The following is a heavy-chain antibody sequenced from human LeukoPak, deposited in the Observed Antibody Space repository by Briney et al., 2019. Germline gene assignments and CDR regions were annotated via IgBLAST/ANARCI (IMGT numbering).Heavy chain of an antibody. CDR2: ISSVSTYI. V-gene: IGHV3-21*01. CDR1: GFSFSTYS. CDR3: ARAANDYLILNWFDP. Sequence: PRGSLRLSCAASGFSFSTYSMNWVRQAPGKGLEWVSSISSVSTYIYYADSVKGRFTISRDNSKNSLYLQMNSLRAEDTAVYYCARAANDYLILNWFDPWGQGTLVTVSS. J-gene: IGHJ5*02. D-gene: IGHD4-17*01.